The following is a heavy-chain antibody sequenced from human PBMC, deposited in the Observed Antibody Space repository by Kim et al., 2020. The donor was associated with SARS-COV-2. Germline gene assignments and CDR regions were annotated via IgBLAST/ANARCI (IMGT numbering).Heavy chain of an antibody. V-gene: IGHV3-30*01. CDR3: ARERYDSSGYYYVGGY. D-gene: IGHD3-22*01. J-gene: IGHJ4*02. Sequence: SVKGRFTISRDNSKNTLYLQMNSLRAEDTAVYYCARERYDSSGYYYVGGYWGQGTLVTVSS.